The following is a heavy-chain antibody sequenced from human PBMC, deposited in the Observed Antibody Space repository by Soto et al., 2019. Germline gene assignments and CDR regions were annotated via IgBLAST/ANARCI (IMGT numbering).Heavy chain of an antibody. V-gene: IGHV1-58*01. Sequence: ASVKVSCKTSGFTFSSSAVHWVRQARGHRLQWIGWIDVGSGNANYAQMLQERIGISRDMSTSTAYMELSRLRSDDTAVYYCARGRQHTWGISYGQLAGGYYYGMDVWGQGTPVTVSS. CDR3: ARGRQHTWGISYGQLAGGYYYGMDV. CDR1: GFTFSSSA. J-gene: IGHJ6*02. CDR2: IDVGSGNA. D-gene: IGHD5-18*01.